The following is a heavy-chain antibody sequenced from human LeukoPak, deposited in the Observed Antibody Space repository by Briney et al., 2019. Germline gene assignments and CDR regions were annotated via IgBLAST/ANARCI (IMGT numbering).Heavy chain of an antibody. CDR2: ISSSSSTI. Sequence: PEGSLRLSCAAYGFTFSSYSMNWVRQAPGKGLEWVPYISSSSSTIYYADSVKGRFTISRDNAKNSLYLQMNSLRAEDTAVYYCAREPVHMVRGVLDYWGQGTLVTVSS. D-gene: IGHD3-10*01. V-gene: IGHV3-48*04. CDR3: AREPVHMVRGVLDY. CDR1: GFTFSSYS. J-gene: IGHJ4*02.